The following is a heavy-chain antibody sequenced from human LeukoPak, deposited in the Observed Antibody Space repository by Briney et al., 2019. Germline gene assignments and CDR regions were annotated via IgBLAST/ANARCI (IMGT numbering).Heavy chain of an antibody. CDR2: ISGSGGST. CDR1: GFSFSSTW. V-gene: IGHV3-23*01. D-gene: IGHD6-13*01. CDR3: VKSRYGAATGRGNWFDP. Sequence: GGSLRLSCAASGFSFSSTWMHWVRQVPGKGLVWVSAISGSGGSTYYADSVKGRFTISRDNSKNTLYLQMNSLRAEDTAVYYCVKSRYGAATGRGNWFDPWGQGTLVTVSS. J-gene: IGHJ5*02.